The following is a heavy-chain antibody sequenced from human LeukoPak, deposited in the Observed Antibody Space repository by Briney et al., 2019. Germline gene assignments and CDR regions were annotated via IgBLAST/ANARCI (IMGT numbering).Heavy chain of an antibody. D-gene: IGHD2-2*01. CDR3: AKVSNDIVVVPAADFDY. V-gene: IGHV3-23*01. CDR2: LSGSGGSI. Sequence: GGSLRLSCAASGFTFSSYAMSWVRQAPGKGLEWVSALSGSGGSIYYADSVKGRFTISRDNSKNTLYLQMNSLRVEDTAVYYCAKVSNDIVVVPAADFDYWGQGTLVTVSS. CDR1: GFTFSSYA. J-gene: IGHJ4*02.